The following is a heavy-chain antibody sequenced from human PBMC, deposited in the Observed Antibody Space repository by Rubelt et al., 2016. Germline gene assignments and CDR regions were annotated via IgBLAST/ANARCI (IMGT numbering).Heavy chain of an antibody. Sequence: VEEVANIKQDGSEKYYVDSVKGRFTISRDNAKNSLYLQMNSLRAEDTAVYYCARLSTYYDFWSGFLHYWYFDLWGRGTLVTVSS. CDR2: IKQDGSEK. CDR3: ARLSTYYDFWSGFLHYWYFDL. J-gene: IGHJ2*01. V-gene: IGHV3-7*03. D-gene: IGHD3-3*01.